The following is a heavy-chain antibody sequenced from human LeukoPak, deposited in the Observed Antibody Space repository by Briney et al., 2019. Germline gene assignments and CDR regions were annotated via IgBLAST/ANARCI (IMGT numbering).Heavy chain of an antibody. CDR2: ICSSGNII. J-gene: IGHJ1*01. Sequence: GGSLRHSCAPSGVTLRRYEMNWGRPALEEGLECIAYICSSGNIIYYSAPVKGRLTISKDNATSLRDLKMNSLRAEDSAVYYGARESSSDSDDYYHNPEYLQHWGKGTLVTVS. D-gene: IGHD3-22*01. CDR3: ARESSSDSDDYYHNPEYLQH. CDR1: GVTLRRYE. V-gene: IGHV3-48*03.